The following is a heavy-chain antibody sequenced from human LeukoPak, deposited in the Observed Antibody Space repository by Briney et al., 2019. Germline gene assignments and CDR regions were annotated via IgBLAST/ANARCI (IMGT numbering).Heavy chain of an antibody. Sequence: SETLSLTCAVYGGSFSGYYWSWIRQPPGKGLGWIGEINHSGSTNYNPSLKSRVTISVDTSKNQFSLKLSSVTAADTAVYYCARKRRATVTTPFDYWGQGTLVTVSS. CDR1: GGSFSGYY. D-gene: IGHD4-17*01. CDR2: INHSGST. CDR3: ARKRRATVTTPFDY. V-gene: IGHV4-34*01. J-gene: IGHJ4*02.